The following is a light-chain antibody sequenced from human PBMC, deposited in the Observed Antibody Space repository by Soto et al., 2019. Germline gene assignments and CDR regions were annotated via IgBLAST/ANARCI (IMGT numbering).Light chain of an antibody. CDR3: CSYAGSSTYV. V-gene: IGLV2-23*02. Sequence: QSALTQPASVSGSPGQSITVYCTGTSSDVGTYDLVSWYQQHPGRAPKLMIYEVTKRPSGVSNRFSGSKSGNTASLTISGLQPEDEADYYCCSYAGSSTYVFGIGTKVTVL. CDR1: SSDVGTYDL. CDR2: EVT. J-gene: IGLJ1*01.